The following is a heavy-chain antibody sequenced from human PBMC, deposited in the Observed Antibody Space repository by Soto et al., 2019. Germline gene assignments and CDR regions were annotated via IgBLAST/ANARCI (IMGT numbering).Heavy chain of an antibody. V-gene: IGHV4-31*11. CDR2: IYFSGST. Sequence: QVQLQESGPGLVKPSQTMSLTCVVSGGSISNGGYCWSWIRQHPGKGLEWIGAIYFSGSTYYNPSLKSRVTISVATPKNQFSLKLSSVTAADTAVYYCARDSHSQQPNHRWGGGYMDVWGKGTTVTVSS. CDR3: ARDSHSQQPNHRWGGGYMDV. J-gene: IGHJ6*03. CDR1: GGSISNGGYC. D-gene: IGHD6-13*01.